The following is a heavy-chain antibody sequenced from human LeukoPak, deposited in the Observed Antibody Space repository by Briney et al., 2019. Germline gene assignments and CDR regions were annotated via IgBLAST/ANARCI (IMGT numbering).Heavy chain of an antibody. J-gene: IGHJ3*02. V-gene: IGHV4-34*01. D-gene: IGHD2/OR15-2a*01. CDR3: ARGRRVLFGSRGPLANAFDI. Sequence: SETLSLTCAVYVESFSGYYWSGVRDPPGKGLECVRELHHRGSTNYNPSIKSRVTISVDTSKNQFSLKLSSVTAADTAVYYCARGRRVLFGSRGPLANAFDIWGQGTMVTVSS. CDR2: LHHRGST. CDR1: VESFSGYY.